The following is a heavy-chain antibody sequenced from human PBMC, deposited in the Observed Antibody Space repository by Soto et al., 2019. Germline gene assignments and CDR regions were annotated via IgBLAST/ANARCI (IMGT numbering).Heavy chain of an antibody. Sequence: PSETLSLTCTVSGGSISSYYWSWIRQPPGKGLERIGYIYYSGSTNYNPSLKSRVTISVDTSKNQFSLKLSSVSAADTAVYYCARVYDFWSGYWEYYFDYWGQGTLVTVSS. CDR1: GGSISSYY. J-gene: IGHJ4*02. CDR2: IYYSGST. V-gene: IGHV4-59*01. CDR3: ARVYDFWSGYWEYYFDY. D-gene: IGHD3-3*01.